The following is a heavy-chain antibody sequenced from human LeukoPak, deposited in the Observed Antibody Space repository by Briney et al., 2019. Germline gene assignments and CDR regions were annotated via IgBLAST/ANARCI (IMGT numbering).Heavy chain of an antibody. CDR2: IYYTGII. Sequence: SDTLSLTCNVSGDSITSHYWNWIRQPPGKGLEWIGYIYYTGIIKYNPSLTSRVSMSVDTSKNQFSLKMKSVTAADTAVYHCARSVDYFDNTGPHMMFDYWGQGSLVTVSS. J-gene: IGHJ4*02. V-gene: IGHV4-59*07. CDR3: ARSVDYFDNTGPHMMFDY. CDR1: GDSITSHY. D-gene: IGHD3-22*01.